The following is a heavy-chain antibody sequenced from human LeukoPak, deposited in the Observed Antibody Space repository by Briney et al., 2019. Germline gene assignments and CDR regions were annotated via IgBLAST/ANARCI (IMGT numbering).Heavy chain of an antibody. Sequence: PSETLSLTCAVYGGSFSGYYWSWIRQPPGKGLEWIGEINHSGSTNYNPSLKSRVTISVDTSKNQFSLKLSSVTAADTAVYYCARTVQYYYDSSGYYYYFDYWGQGTLVTVSS. CDR2: INHSGST. CDR3: ARTVQYYYDSSGYYYYFDY. D-gene: IGHD3-22*01. V-gene: IGHV4-34*01. CDR1: GGSFSGYY. J-gene: IGHJ4*02.